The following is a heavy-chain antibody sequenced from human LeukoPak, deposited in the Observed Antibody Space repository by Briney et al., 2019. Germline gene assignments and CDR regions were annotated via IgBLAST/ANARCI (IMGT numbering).Heavy chain of an antibody. CDR2: IYYSGST. J-gene: IGHJ4*02. D-gene: IGHD5-24*01. V-gene: IGHV4-31*03. Sequence: PSETLSLTCPVSSGSISSGVYYWSWIRPHPGKGLEWIGYIYYSGSTYYNPSLKSRVTISVDTSKNQFSLKLSSVTAADTAVYYCARGVRWLQLSYFDYWGQGTLVTVSS. CDR3: ARGVRWLQLSYFDY. CDR1: SGSISSGVYY.